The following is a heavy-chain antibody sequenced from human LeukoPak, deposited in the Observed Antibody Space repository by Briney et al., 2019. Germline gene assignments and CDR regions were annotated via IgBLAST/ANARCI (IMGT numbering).Heavy chain of an antibody. CDR3: AKEMGSRSSLFYFDY. CDR1: GFTFSSYG. D-gene: IGHD3-10*01. Sequence: GGSLRLSCAASGFTFSSYGMHWVRQAPGKGLEWVAAISNDGSNKYHAESVNGRFTISRDNSKNTLYLLVNTLRGEDTAVYYCAKEMGSRSSLFYFDYWGQGTLLTVSS. J-gene: IGHJ4*02. CDR2: ISNDGSNK. V-gene: IGHV3-30*18.